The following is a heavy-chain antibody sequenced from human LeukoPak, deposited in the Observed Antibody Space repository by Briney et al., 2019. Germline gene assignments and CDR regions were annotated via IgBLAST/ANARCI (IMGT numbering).Heavy chain of an antibody. CDR1: GYTFTGYY. CDR3: ARSRHFSSIAAAGTSPEYFQH. J-gene: IGHJ1*01. V-gene: IGHV1-18*04. Sequence: ASVKVSCKPSGYTFTGYYMHWVRQAPGQGLEWMVWISAYNGNTNYAQKLQGRVTMTTDTSTSTAYMELRSLRSDDTAVYYCARSRHFSSIAAAGTSPEYFQHWGQGTLVAVSS. D-gene: IGHD6-13*01. CDR2: ISAYNGNT.